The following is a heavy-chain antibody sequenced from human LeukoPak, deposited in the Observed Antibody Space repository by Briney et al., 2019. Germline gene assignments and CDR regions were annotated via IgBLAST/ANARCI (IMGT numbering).Heavy chain of an antibody. CDR3: ARGIAAAGNFDY. CDR2: IYYSGST. D-gene: IGHD6-13*01. V-gene: IGHV4-59*01. CDR1: GGSISSYY. Sequence: SETLSLTCTVSGGSISSYYWSWIRQPPGKGLEWIGYIYYSGSTNYNPSLKSRVTISVDTPKNQFSLKLSSVTAADTAVYYCARGIAAAGNFDYWGQGTLVTVSS. J-gene: IGHJ4*02.